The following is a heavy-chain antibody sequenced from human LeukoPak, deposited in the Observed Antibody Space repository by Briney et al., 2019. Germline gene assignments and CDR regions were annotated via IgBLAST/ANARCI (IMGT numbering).Heavy chain of an antibody. V-gene: IGHV3-21*01. J-gene: IGHJ4*02. D-gene: IGHD6-6*01. Sequence: GGSLRLSCAASGFTFSSYSMNWVRQAPGKGLEWVSSISGSSSYIYYADSVKGRFTISRDNAKKSLYLQMNSLRAEDTAVYYCARDPSSSHRFDYWGQGALVTVSS. CDR3: ARDPSSSHRFDY. CDR1: GFTFSSYS. CDR2: ISGSSSYI.